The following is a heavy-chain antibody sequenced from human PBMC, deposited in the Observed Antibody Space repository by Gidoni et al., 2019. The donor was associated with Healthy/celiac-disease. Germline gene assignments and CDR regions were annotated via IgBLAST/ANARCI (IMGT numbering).Heavy chain of an antibody. J-gene: IGHJ4*02. CDR1: GFTFISYA. CDR3: AKDLGIAAAGWVFDY. D-gene: IGHD6-13*01. CDR2: ISGSGGST. Sequence: EVQLLESGGGSVQPGGSLRLSCEASGFTFISYAMIWVLQAPGKGLGWVSAISGSGGSTYYADSVKGRFTISRDNSKNTLYLQMNSLRAEDTAVYYCAKDLGIAAAGWVFDYWGQGTLVTVSS. V-gene: IGHV3-23*01.